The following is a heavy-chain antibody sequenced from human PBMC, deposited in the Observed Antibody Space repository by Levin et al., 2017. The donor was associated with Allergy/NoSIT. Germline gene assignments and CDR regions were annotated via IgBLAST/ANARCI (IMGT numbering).Heavy chain of an antibody. D-gene: IGHD2-8*02. V-gene: IGHV4-39*01. Sequence: PSETLSLTCTVSGDSISTNSYYWGWIRQPPGTGLEWVGNIYYSGTTYYNPSLKSRVTISVDTSKNQFSLKLTSVTAADTAVYYCARHTRTGGRSIDFWGQGALVTVSS. CDR1: GDSISTNSYY. CDR2: IYYSGTT. CDR3: ARHTRTGGRSIDF. J-gene: IGHJ4*02.